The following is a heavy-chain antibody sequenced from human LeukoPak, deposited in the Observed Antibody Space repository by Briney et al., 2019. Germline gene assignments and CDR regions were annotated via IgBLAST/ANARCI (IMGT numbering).Heavy chain of an antibody. CDR1: GYTFTGYY. D-gene: IGHD2-2*01. J-gene: IGHJ4*02. CDR2: INPSGGST. Sequence: ASVKVSCKASGYTFTGYYMHWVRQAPGQGLEWMGIINPSGGSTSYAQKFQGRVTMTRDTSTSTVYMELSSLRSEDTAVYCCAREVGGIVVVPAANNDYFDYWGQGTLVTVSS. V-gene: IGHV1-46*01. CDR3: AREVGGIVVVPAANNDYFDY.